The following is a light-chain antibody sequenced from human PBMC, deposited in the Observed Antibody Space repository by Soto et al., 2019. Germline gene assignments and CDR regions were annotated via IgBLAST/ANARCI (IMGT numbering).Light chain of an antibody. V-gene: IGKV1-17*01. J-gene: IGKJ4*01. CDR3: VQHFMCPLT. CDR1: QGIRND. Sequence: DIQMTQSPSSLSASVGDRVTITCRASQGIRNDLGWYQQKPGMAPKRLIYSASTLQGGVPSRFSGSASGTGFTLTIRSLLPQDFATYYCVQHFMCPLTFGGGTKVEIK. CDR2: SAS.